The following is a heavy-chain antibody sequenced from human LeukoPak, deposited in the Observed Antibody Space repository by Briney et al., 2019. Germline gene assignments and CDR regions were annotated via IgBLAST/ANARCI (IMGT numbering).Heavy chain of an antibody. CDR3: ARIMEYRSYGDYYYGMDV. D-gene: IGHD5-18*01. Sequence: SETLSLTCTVSGGSINTYYWNWIRQPPGEGLEWIGEINHSGSTNYNLSLKSRVSISVDTSKNHFSLKLSSLTAADTAVYYCARIMEYRSYGDYYYGMDVWGQGTTVTVSS. CDR1: GGSINTYY. V-gene: IGHV4-34*01. CDR2: INHSGST. J-gene: IGHJ6*02.